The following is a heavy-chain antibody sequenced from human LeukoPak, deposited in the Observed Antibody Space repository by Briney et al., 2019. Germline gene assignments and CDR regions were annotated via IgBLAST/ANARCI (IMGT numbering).Heavy chain of an antibody. CDR1: GFTFSSYA. V-gene: IGHV3-30*04. Sequence: PGGSLRLSCAASGFTFSSYAMHWVRQAPGKGLEWVAVISYDGSNKYYADSVKGRFTISRDNSKSTLYLQMNSLRAEDTAVYYCARGNILTGYYRSYYFDYWGQGTLVTVSS. D-gene: IGHD3-9*01. CDR2: ISYDGSNK. J-gene: IGHJ4*02. CDR3: ARGNILTGYYRSYYFDY.